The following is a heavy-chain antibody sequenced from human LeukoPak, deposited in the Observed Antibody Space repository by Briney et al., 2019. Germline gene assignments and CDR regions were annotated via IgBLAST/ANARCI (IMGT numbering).Heavy chain of an antibody. D-gene: IGHD2-21*02. CDR1: GYSFTSNW. J-gene: IGHJ6*02. Sequence: GESLKISCKGSGYSFTSNWIGWVRQMPGKGLEWMGIIYPGDSDTRYSPSFQGQVTISADKSISTAYLQWSSLKASDTAMYYCARLETYCGGDCYSQTRYYYYGMDVWGQGTTVTVSS. CDR3: ARLETYCGGDCYSQTRYYYYGMDV. V-gene: IGHV5-51*01. CDR2: IYPGDSDT.